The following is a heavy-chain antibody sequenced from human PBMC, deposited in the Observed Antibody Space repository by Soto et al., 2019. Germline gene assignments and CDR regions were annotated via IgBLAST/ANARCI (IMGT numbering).Heavy chain of an antibody. CDR1: GGSISSSSYY. CDR3: ARRDYYDTSGTFDY. D-gene: IGHD3-22*01. Sequence: SETLSLTCTVSGGSISSSSYYWGWIRQPPGKGLEWIGSIYYSGSTYYNPSLKSRVTISVDTSKNQFSLKLSSVTAADTAVYFCARRDYYDTSGTFDYWGQGTRVTVAS. CDR2: IYYSGST. J-gene: IGHJ4*02. V-gene: IGHV4-39*01.